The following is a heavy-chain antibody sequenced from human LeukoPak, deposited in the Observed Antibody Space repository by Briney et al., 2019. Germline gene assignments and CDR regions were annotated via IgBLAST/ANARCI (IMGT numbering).Heavy chain of an antibody. CDR1: GGSISSYY. Sequence: PSETLSLTCTVSGGSISSYYWSWIRQPAGKGLEWIGRIYTSGSTNYNPSLKSRVTMSVDTSKNQFSLKLSSVTAADTAVYYCATQLYYYDSSGYGRATYFDYWGQGTLVTVSS. D-gene: IGHD3-22*01. J-gene: IGHJ4*02. V-gene: IGHV4-4*07. CDR3: ATQLYYYDSSGYGRATYFDY. CDR2: IYTSGST.